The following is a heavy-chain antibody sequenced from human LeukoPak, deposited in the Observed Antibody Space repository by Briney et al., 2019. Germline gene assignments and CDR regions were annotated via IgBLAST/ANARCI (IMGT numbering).Heavy chain of an antibody. J-gene: IGHJ3*02. CDR1: GGSISSGSYY. Sequence: SQTLSLTCTVSGGSISSGSYYWSWIRQPAGKGLEWIGRIYTSGSTNYNPSLKSRVTISVDTSKNQFSLKLSSVTAADTAVYYCARGELLRGAEAFDIWGQGTTVTVSS. CDR2: IYTSGST. V-gene: IGHV4-61*02. D-gene: IGHD1-26*01. CDR3: ARGELLRGAEAFDI.